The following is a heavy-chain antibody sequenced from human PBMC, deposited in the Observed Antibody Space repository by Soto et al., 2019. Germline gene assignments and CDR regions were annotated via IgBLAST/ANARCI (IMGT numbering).Heavy chain of an antibody. CDR3: ASTDSHSGSLNGY. D-gene: IGHD3-10*01. Sequence: PSETLSLTCTVSGGSISSGGYYWSWIRQHPGKGLEWIGYIYYSGSTYYNPSLKIRVTISVDTSKNQFSLKLSSVTAADTAVYYCASTDSHSGSLNGYWGQRTLVTVSS. V-gene: IGHV4-31*02. CDR2: IYYSGST. J-gene: IGHJ4*02. CDR1: GGSISSGGYY.